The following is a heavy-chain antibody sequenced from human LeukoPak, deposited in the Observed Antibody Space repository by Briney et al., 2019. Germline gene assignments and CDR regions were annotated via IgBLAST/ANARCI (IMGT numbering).Heavy chain of an antibody. V-gene: IGHV3-23*01. CDR2: ISGSGGRT. CDR1: GFTFSNYA. Sequence: GGSLRPSCVVSGFTFSNYAMNWVRQAPGKGLEWVSGISGSGGRTYYADSVKGRFTISRDNSKNTLYLQMNSLRAEDSAVYYCAKTSGNPGFDSWGQGTLVTVPS. D-gene: IGHD4-23*01. J-gene: IGHJ4*02. CDR3: AKTSGNPGFDS.